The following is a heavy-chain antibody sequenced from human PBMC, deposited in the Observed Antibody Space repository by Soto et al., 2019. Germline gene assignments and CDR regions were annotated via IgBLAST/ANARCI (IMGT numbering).Heavy chain of an antibody. D-gene: IGHD5-12*01. CDR1: GGTFNNYP. J-gene: IGHJ6*02. Sequence: SVKVSCKASGGTFNNYPITWVRQAPGEGLEWMGGSIPIFGTANYAQKFQGRVTISVDESTSTAYMELSSLRSEDTAVYYCARGRGYSGDDHYYYFDMDVWGQGTTVTVSS. CDR2: SIPIFGTA. V-gene: IGHV1-69*13. CDR3: ARGRGYSGDDHYYYFDMDV.